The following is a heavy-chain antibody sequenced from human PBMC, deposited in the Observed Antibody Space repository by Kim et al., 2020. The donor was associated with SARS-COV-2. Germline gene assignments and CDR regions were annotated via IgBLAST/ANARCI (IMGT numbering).Heavy chain of an antibody. CDR2: IIPIFGTA. Sequence: SVKVSCKASGGTFSSYAISWVRQAPGQGLEWMGGIIPIFGTANYAQKFQGRVTITADESTSTAYMELSSLRSEDTAVYYCARDKVRGVIIAFGMDVWGQGTTVTVSS. D-gene: IGHD3-10*01. CDR1: GGTFSSYA. CDR3: ARDKVRGVIIAFGMDV. V-gene: IGHV1-69*13. J-gene: IGHJ6*02.